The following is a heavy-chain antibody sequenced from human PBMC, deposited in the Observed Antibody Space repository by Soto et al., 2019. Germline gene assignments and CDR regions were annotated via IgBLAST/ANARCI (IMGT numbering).Heavy chain of an antibody. J-gene: IGHJ5*02. Sequence: QVQLQQSGPGLVKPSQTLSLTCTVSGGNISSGGYYWSWIRQSPGKGLEWIGYIFYSGYNYYNPSLKSRLSMSVDTSKNQFSLRLTSVTAADTAVYFCARLNPIVVVPTPMGWFDPWGQGTLVTVSS. V-gene: IGHV4-31*03. CDR1: GGNISSGGYY. CDR2: IFYSGYN. D-gene: IGHD2-2*01. CDR3: ARLNPIVVVPTPMGWFDP.